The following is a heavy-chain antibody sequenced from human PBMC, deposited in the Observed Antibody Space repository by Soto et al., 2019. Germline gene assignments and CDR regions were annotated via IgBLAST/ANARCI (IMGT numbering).Heavy chain of an antibody. V-gene: IGHV3-30*18. CDR1: GFTFSSYG. CDR2: ISYDGSYK. CDR3: AKEGSVVATTPDFDY. Sequence: GGSLRLSCAASGFTFSSYGMHWVRQAPGKGLEWVAVISYDGSYKYYADSMKGRVTISRDNSKNTLYVQMNSLRAEDTAVYYCAKEGSVVATTPDFDYWGQGTLVTAPQ. J-gene: IGHJ4*02. D-gene: IGHD5-12*01.